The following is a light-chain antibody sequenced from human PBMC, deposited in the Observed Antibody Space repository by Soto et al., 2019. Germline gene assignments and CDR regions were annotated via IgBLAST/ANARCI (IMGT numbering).Light chain of an antibody. J-gene: IGKJ2*01. CDR1: QSISSW. CDR2: DAS. V-gene: IGKV1-5*01. CDR3: QQYNSYSPYT. Sequence: DIQMTQSPSTLSASVGDRVTITCRASQSISSWLPWYQQKPGKAPKLLIYDASSLESGVPSRFSGSGSGTEFTLTISSLQPDDFASYYGQQYNSYSPYTVGQGTKLEI.